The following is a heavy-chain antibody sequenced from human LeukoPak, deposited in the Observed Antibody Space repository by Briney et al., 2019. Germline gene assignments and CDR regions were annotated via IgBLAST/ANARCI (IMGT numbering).Heavy chain of an antibody. CDR2: ISNSSSTM. CDR3: AREWNPPYYNYGVDV. Sequence: PGGSLRLSCAASGFTFSTFSMNWVRQAPGKGLEWVSYISNSSSTMDYADSVKGRFTISRDNAKNSLYLQMNSLRDEDTAVYYCAREWNPPYYNYGVDVWGQGTTVTVSS. V-gene: IGHV3-48*02. J-gene: IGHJ6*02. D-gene: IGHD1-1*01. CDR1: GFTFSTFS.